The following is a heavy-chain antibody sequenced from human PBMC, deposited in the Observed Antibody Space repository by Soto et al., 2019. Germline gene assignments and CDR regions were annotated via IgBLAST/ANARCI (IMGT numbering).Heavy chain of an antibody. CDR1: GFSLSTNGMG. V-gene: IGHV2-5*02. CDR3: ARLXRGVYDLDRLWEKFDY. D-gene: IGHD5-12*01. CDR2: IYWDDDK. Sequence: QITVKESGLTLVKPTETLTLTCTFSGFSLSTNGMGVGWIRQPPGKALEWLALIYWDDDKRYSPSLRSRLTIIKDTSKNQVDLTMTNMDPVDTGTYYCARLXRGVYDLDRLWEKFDYWGQGTLVTVSS. J-gene: IGHJ4*02.